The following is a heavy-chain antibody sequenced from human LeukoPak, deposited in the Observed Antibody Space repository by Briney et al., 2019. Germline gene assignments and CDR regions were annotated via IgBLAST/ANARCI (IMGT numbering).Heavy chain of an antibody. Sequence: GGSLRLSCAASGFTFSSHSMNWVRRAPGKGLEWVSSISTSSSYIYYADSLKGRFTVSRDNAKNSLYLQMNSLRAEDTAVYSCARYYDGSGSNDAFDIWGQGTMVTVSS. CDR1: GFTFSSHS. CDR2: ISTSSSYI. V-gene: IGHV3-21*01. CDR3: ARYYDGSGSNDAFDI. J-gene: IGHJ3*02. D-gene: IGHD3-22*01.